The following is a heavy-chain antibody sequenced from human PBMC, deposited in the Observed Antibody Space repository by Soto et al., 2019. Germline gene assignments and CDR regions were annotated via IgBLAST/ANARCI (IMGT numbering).Heavy chain of an antibody. CDR1: GFTFSDYY. D-gene: IGHD2-15*01. J-gene: IGHJ4*02. CDR2: ISSSSGYT. CDR3: AKEYGSLDY. Sequence: GGSLRLSCAASGFTFSDYYMSWIRQAPGKGLEWVSYISSSSGYTNYADSVKGRFTISRDNAKNSLYLQMNSLRAEDTAVYYCAKEYGSLDYWGQGTLVTVYS. V-gene: IGHV3-11*06.